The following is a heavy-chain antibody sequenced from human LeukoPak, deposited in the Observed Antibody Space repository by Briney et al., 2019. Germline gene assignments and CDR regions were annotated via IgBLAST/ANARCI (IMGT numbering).Heavy chain of an antibody. V-gene: IGHV1-24*01. CDR3: AAVKTYYYDSSGYYFPLNAFDI. J-gene: IGHJ3*02. D-gene: IGHD3-22*01. CDR2: FDPEDGET. Sequence: ASVKVSCKVSGYTLTELSMHWVRQAPGKGLEWMGGFDPEDGETIYAQKFQGRVTMTEDTSTDTAYMELSSLRSEDTAVYYCAAVKTYYYDSSGYYFPLNAFDIWGQGTMVTVSS. CDR1: GYTLTELS.